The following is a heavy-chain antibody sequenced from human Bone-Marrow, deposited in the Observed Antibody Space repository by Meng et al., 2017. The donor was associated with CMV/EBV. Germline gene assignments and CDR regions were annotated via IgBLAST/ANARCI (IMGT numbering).Heavy chain of an antibody. J-gene: IGHJ5*02. V-gene: IGHV4-34*01. CDR3: ARLLLTSWVRLANWFDP. CDR2: INHSGST. Sequence: SETLSLTCAVYGESFSAYYWTWIRQPPGKGLEWIGEINHSGSTNYNPSLKSRVTISVDTSKNQFSLKLSSVTAADTAMYYCARLLLTSWVRLANWFDPWGQGTLVTVSS. D-gene: IGHD2-2*01. CDR1: GESFSAYY.